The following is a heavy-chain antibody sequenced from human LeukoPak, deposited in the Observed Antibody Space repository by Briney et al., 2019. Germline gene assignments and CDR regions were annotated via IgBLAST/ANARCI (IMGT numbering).Heavy chain of an antibody. CDR1: GFTFDDYA. V-gene: IGHV3-9*01. D-gene: IGHD4-23*01. Sequence: SLRLSCAASGFTFDDYAMHWVRQAPGKGLEWVSGISWNSGSIGYADSVKGRFTISRDNAKNSLYLQMNSLRAEDTALYYCAKVQSYGGNSGHIDYWGQGTLVTVSS. CDR3: AKVQSYGGNSGHIDY. CDR2: ISWNSGSI. J-gene: IGHJ4*02.